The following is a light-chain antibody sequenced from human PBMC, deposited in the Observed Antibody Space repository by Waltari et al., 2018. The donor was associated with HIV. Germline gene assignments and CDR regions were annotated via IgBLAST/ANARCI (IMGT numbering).Light chain of an antibody. CDR3: GTWDSSVSAGV. V-gene: IGLV1-51*01. CDR2: DNN. J-gene: IGLJ2*01. Sequence: QSVLTQPPSVSAAPGQKVTFSCSGSTPTIGKNFVSWYQQLPEAAPKLIIYDNNKRPSGVPDRFSGSKSATSATLAITGLQTGDEADYYCGTWDSSVSAGVFGGGTKLTVL. CDR1: TPTIGKNF.